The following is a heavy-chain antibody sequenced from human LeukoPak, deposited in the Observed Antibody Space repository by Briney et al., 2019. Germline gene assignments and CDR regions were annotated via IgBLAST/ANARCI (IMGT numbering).Heavy chain of an antibody. V-gene: IGHV4-34*01. J-gene: IGHJ1*01. CDR1: GQSVTSDY. D-gene: IGHD1-26*01. Sequence: PSETLSLTCDVSGQSVTSDYWGWIRQSPGMGLEWIGETNRISPSGGPNYNPSLKSRATISLDTSKNQVSLKLTSVTAADTAVYFCARGSGASYRIYFLQWGLGTLVSVSS. CDR3: ARGSGASYRIYFLQ. CDR2: TNRISPSGGP.